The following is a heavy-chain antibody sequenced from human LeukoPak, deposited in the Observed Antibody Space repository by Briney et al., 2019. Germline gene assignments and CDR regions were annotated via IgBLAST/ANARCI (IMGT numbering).Heavy chain of an antibody. V-gene: IGHV3-23*01. D-gene: IGHD3-22*01. CDR1: GFTFSSYA. CDR2: ISGSGGST. J-gene: IGHJ4*02. CDR3: AKGVNYYDSSGYSDY. Sequence: PRGSLRLSCAASGFTFSSYAMSWVRQAPGKGLEWVSAISGSGGSTYYADSVKGRFTISRDNSKNTLYLQMNSLRAEDTAVYYCAKGVNYYDSSGYSDYWGQGTLVTVSS.